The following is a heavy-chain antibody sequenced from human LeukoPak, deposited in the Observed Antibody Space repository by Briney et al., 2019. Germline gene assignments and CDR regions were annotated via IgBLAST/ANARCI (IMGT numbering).Heavy chain of an antibody. CDR3: ARDQNSGYDLEAFDI. J-gene: IGHJ3*02. Sequence: GGSLRLSCAASGFTFSSYSMNWVRQAPGKGLEWVAVISYDGSNKYYADSVKGRFTISRDNSKNTLYLQMNSLRAEDTAVYYCARDQNSGYDLEAFDIWGQGTMVTVSS. V-gene: IGHV3-30*03. CDR1: GFTFSSYS. CDR2: ISYDGSNK. D-gene: IGHD5-12*01.